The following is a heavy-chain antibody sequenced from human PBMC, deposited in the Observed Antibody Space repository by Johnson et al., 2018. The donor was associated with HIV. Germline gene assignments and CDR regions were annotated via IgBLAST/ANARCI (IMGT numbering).Heavy chain of an antibody. CDR2: IKQDGSEK. D-gene: IGHD1-20*01. V-gene: IGHV3-7*03. CDR3: ARVRPYNWNDVHAFDI. J-gene: IGHJ3*02. Sequence: MQLVESGGGLVQPGGSLRLSCAASGFTFSSYWMSWVRQAPGKGLEWVANIKQDGSEKYYVDSVKGRFTISRDNAKNSLYLQMNSLRAEDTAVNYCARVRPYNWNDVHAFDIWGQGTMVTVSS. CDR1: GFTFSSYW.